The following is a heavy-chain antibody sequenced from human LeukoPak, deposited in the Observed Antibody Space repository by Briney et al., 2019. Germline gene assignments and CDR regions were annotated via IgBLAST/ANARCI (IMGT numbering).Heavy chain of an antibody. CDR2: FDPEHGET. J-gene: IGHJ4*02. Sequence: SVKVSCKVSGYTLTELSMHWVRQAPGKGLEWMGGFDPEHGETIYEQKFQGRVTMTEDTSIDTVYMELSSLRSEDTAVYYCATDRVGYCSGGSCYSRSSALDYWGQGTLVTVSS. CDR3: ATDRVGYCSGGSCYSRSSALDY. CDR1: GYTLTELS. D-gene: IGHD2-15*01. V-gene: IGHV1-24*01.